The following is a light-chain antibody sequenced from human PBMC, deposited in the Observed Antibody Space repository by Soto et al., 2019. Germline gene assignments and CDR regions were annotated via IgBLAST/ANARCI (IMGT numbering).Light chain of an antibody. CDR3: QQYDNLLRFT. CDR2: DAS. Sequence: DIQMTQSPSSLSASVGDRVTITCQASQDISNYLNWYQQKPGKAPKLLIYDASNLETGVPPRFSGRGSGTDFTFTISSLQPEDIATYYCQQYDNLLRFTFGPGTKVDIK. CDR1: QDISNY. J-gene: IGKJ3*01. V-gene: IGKV1-33*01.